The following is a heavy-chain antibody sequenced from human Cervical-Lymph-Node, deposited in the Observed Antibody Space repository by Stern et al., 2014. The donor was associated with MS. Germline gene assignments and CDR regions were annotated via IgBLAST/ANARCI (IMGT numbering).Heavy chain of an antibody. Sequence: MPLEESGGGLVQRGGSLRLSCAVSGFTFSSSAMSLVRHAPRQGLARVSQISRVCRVTYYADSAKGRFTISRDNSNNTLYLQMSSLRAEDTAVYYCAKNRIAVDSWGQGTLVTVSS. J-gene: IGHJ4*02. CDR3: AKNRIAVDS. CDR2: ISRVCRVT. D-gene: IGHD6-13*01. V-gene: IGHV3-23*04. CDR1: GFTFSSSA.